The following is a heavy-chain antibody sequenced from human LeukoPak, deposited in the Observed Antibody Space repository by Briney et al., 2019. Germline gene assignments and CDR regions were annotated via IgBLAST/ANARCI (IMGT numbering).Heavy chain of an antibody. V-gene: IGHV1-2*02. D-gene: IGHD3-10*01. J-gene: IGHJ1*01. CDR1: GYTFTGYY. Sequence: ASVKVSCKASGYTFTGYYMHWVRQAPGQGLEWMGWINPNSGGTNYAQKFQGRVTMTRDTSISTACMELSRLRSDDTAVYYCARPPNDYYGSGRDEYFQHWGQGTLVTVSS. CDR3: ARPPNDYYGSGRDEYFQH. CDR2: INPNSGGT.